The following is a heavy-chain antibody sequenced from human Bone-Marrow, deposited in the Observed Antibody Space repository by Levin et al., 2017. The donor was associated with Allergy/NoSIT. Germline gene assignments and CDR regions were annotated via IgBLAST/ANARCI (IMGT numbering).Heavy chain of an antibody. CDR1: GGSVSSGSYY. CDR3: ASLYYYDSSKNWFDP. Sequence: SETLSLTCTVSGGSVSSGSYYWSWIRQPPGKGLEWIGYIYYSGSTNYNPSLKSRVTISVDTSKNQFSLNLSSVTAADTAVYYCASLYYYDSSKNWFDPWGQGTLVTVSS. D-gene: IGHD3-22*01. J-gene: IGHJ5*02. V-gene: IGHV4-61*01. CDR2: IYYSGST.